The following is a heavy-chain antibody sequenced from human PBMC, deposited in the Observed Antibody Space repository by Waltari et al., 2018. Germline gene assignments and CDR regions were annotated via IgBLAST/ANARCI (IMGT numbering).Heavy chain of an antibody. Sequence: QVQLQESGPGLVKPSQTLSLTCTVSGGSISSGGYYWSWIRQHPGKGLEWIGYIYYSGSTYYNPSLKSRVTISVDTSKNQFSLKLSSVTAADTAVYYCARGDDSSGYKYFDLWGRGTLVTVSS. CDR2: IYYSGST. CDR3: ARGDDSSGYKYFDL. J-gene: IGHJ2*01. V-gene: IGHV4-31*03. D-gene: IGHD3-22*01. CDR1: GGSISSGGYY.